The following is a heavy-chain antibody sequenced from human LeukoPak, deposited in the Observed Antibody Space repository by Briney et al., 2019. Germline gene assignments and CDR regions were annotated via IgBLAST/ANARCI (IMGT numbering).Heavy chain of an antibody. V-gene: IGHV3-23*01. CDR2: ISGSGGST. Sequence: HPGGSLRLSCAASGFTFSDYYMSWLRQAPGKGLEWVSAISGSGGSTYYADSVKGRFTISRDNSKNTLYLQMNSLRAEDTAVYYCAKSSLPDYWGQGTLVTVSS. CDR3: AKSSLPDY. J-gene: IGHJ4*02. CDR1: GFTFSDYY.